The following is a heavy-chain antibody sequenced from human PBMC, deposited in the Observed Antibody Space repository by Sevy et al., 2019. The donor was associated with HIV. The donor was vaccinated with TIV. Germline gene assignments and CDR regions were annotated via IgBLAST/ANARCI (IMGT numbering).Heavy chain of an antibody. D-gene: IGHD3-3*01. CDR2: ISYDGSNK. V-gene: IGHV3-30*18. J-gene: IGHJ4*02. CDR1: GFTFSSYG. Sequence: GGSLRLSCAASGFTFSSYGMHWVRQAPGKGLEWVAVISYDGSNKYYADSVKGRFTISRDNSKNTLYLQMNSLRAEDTVVYYCAKDQQPTLRFLEWLSLDYWGQGTLVTVSS. CDR3: AKDQQPTLRFLEWLSLDY.